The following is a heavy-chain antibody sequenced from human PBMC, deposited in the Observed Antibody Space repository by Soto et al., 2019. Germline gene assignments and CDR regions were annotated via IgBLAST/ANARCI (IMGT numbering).Heavy chain of an antibody. J-gene: IGHJ5*02. CDR2: INPNSGGT. CDR1: GYTFTGYY. Sequence: ASVKVSCKASGYTFTGYYMHWVRQAPGQGLEWMGWINPNSGGTNYAQKFQGRVTMTRNTSISTAYMELSRLRSDDTAVYYCARDRRRIAARPGRWFDPWGQGTLVTVSS. D-gene: IGHD6-6*01. CDR3: ARDRRRIAARPGRWFDP. V-gene: IGHV1-2*02.